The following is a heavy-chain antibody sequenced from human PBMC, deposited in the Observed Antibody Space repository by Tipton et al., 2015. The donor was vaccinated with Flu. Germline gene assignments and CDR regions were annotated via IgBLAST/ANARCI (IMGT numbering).Heavy chain of an antibody. CDR3: ARQLGGGDCY. CDR1: GFTFTDYW. CDR2: IKEDGSET. V-gene: IGHV3-7*03. D-gene: IGHD2-21*01. Sequence: SLRLSCAASGFTFTDYWMTWVRQAPEKGLQWVASIKEDGSETYYVGSVRGRFTISRDNAKNSLYLQMNSLRAEDTAVYYCARQLGGGDCYWGQGALVTVSS. J-gene: IGHJ4*02.